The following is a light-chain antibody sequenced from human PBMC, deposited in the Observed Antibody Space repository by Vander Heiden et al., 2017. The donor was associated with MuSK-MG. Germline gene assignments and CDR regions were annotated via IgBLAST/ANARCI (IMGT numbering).Light chain of an antibody. Sequence: DIQMTQSPSSLSASVADRVTITCRASQSISSYLNWYQQKPGKAPKLLIYAASSLQSGVPSRFSGSGSGTDFTLTISSLQPEDFATYYCHQSDSTPFTFGHGTNVDIK. CDR2: AAS. CDR1: QSISSY. CDR3: HQSDSTPFT. J-gene: IGKJ3*01. V-gene: IGKV1-39*01.